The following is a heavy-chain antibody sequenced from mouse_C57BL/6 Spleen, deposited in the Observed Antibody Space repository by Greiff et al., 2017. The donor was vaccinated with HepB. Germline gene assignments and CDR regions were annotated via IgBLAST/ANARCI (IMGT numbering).Heavy chain of an antibody. V-gene: IGHV1-64*01. CDR3: AREGVLRYYFDY. CDR2: IHPNSGST. J-gene: IGHJ2*01. Sequence: QVQLQQSGAVLVKPGASVKLSCKASGYTFTSYWMHWVKQRPGQGLEWIGMIHPNSGSTNYNEKFKSKATLTVDKSSSTAYMQLSSLTSEDSAVYYCAREGVLRYYFDYWGQGTTLTVSS. D-gene: IGHD1-1*01. CDR1: GYTFTSYW.